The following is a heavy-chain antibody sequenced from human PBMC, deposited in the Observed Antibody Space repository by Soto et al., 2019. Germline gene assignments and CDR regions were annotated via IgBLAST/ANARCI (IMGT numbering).Heavy chain of an antibody. CDR1: GDTFTFYS. D-gene: IGHD3-10*01. J-gene: IGHJ4*02. Sequence: QVQLVQSGAEVKKPGSSVRVSCKASGDTFTFYSINWVRQAPGLGLEWMGRINPILSMSNYAQRFQGRVTMTADKSTSTAYMELSSLRSEDTAMYYCESSSGSGYRAFDYWGQGALVTVSS. V-gene: IGHV1-69*02. CDR3: ESSSGSGYRAFDY. CDR2: INPILSMS.